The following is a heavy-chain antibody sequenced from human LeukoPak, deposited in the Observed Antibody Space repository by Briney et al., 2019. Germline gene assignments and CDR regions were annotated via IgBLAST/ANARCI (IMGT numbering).Heavy chain of an antibody. CDR2: INHSGST. V-gene: IGHV4-34*01. D-gene: IGHD6-13*01. J-gene: IGHJ4*02. Sequence: PSETLSLTCAVYGGSFSGYYWSWIRQPPGKGLEWIGEINHSGSTNYNPSLKSRVTISVDTSKNQFSLKLSSVTAADTAVYYCARALAAADSFDYWGQGTRVTVSS. CDR3: ARALAAADSFDY. CDR1: GGSFSGYY.